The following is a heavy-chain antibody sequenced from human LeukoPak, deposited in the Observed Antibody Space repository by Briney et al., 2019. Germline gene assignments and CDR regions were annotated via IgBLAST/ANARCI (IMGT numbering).Heavy chain of an antibody. J-gene: IGHJ4*02. CDR2: INPNSGGT. CDR1: GYTFTGYY. CDR3: ARPLNEAYYFDY. Sequence: ASVKVSCNASGYTFTGYYMHWVRQAPGQGLEWMGWINPNSGGTNYAQKFQGRVTMTRDTSISTAYMELSRLRSDDTAVYYCARPLNEAYYFDYWGQGTLDTVSS. V-gene: IGHV1-2*02. D-gene: IGHD1-1*01.